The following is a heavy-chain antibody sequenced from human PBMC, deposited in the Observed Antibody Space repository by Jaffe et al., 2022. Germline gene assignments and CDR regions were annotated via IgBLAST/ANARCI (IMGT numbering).Heavy chain of an antibody. J-gene: IGHJ4*02. CDR3: ARDLHGDYPYYFDY. V-gene: IGHV3-7*01. D-gene: IGHD4-17*01. Sequence: EVQLVESGGGLVQPGGSLRLSCAASGFTFSSYWMSWVRQAPGKGLEWVANIKQDGSEKYYVDSVKGRFTISRDNAKNSLYLQMNSLRAEDTAVYYCARDLHGDYPYYFDYWGQGTLVTVSS. CDR2: IKQDGSEK. CDR1: GFTFSSYW.